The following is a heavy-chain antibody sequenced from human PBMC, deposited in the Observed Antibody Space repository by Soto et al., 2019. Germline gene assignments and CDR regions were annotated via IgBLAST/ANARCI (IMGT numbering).Heavy chain of an antibody. CDR3: ARDGGDCSGGSCYAYDALDI. V-gene: IGHV4-59*01. Sequence: SETLSLTCTVSGDSMSSYYWSWIRQPPGKGLEWIGYIYSSGSTNYNPSLKSRITISVDTSKDQFSLKLNSVTAADTAVYYCARDGGDCSGGSCYAYDALDICGQGTMVTVSS. J-gene: IGHJ3*02. D-gene: IGHD2-15*01. CDR2: IYSSGST. CDR1: GDSMSSYY.